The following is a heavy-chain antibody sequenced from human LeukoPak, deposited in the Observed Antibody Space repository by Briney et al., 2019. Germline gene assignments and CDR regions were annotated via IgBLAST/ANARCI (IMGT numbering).Heavy chain of an antibody. CDR2: INPNSGGT. CDR3: ARDITVFWSGYYTYFDY. D-gene: IGHD3-3*01. CDR1: GYTFTGYY. Sequence: ASVKVSCKASGYTFTGYYMHWVRQAPGQGLEWMGWINPNSGGTNYAQKFQGRVTMTRDTSIGTAYMELSRLRSDDTAVYYCARDITVFWSGYYTYFDYWGQGTLVTVSS. J-gene: IGHJ4*02. V-gene: IGHV1-2*02.